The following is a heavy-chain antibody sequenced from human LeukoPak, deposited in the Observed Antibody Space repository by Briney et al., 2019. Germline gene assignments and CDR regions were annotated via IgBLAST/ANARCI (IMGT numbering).Heavy chain of an antibody. CDR1: GGSIRSSYYY. D-gene: IGHD2/OR15-2a*01. CDR2: IYYSGST. J-gene: IGHJ6*02. CDR3: ARGPRYRNNYYYGMDV. Sequence: SETLSLTCTVSGGSIRSSYYYWGWIRQPPGKGLEWIGSIYYSGSTYYNPSLKSRVTISVDTSKNQFSLKLSSVTAADTAVYYCARGPRYRNNYYYGMDVWGQGTTVTVSS. V-gene: IGHV4-39*01.